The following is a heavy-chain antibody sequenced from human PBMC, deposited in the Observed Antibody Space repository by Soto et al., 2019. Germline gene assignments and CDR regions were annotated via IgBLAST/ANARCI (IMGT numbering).Heavy chain of an antibody. D-gene: IGHD3-10*01. V-gene: IGHV4-38-2*02. CDR2: IYHSGST. Sequence: SETLSLTCTVSGYSISSGYYWGWIRQPPGKGLEWIGSIYHSGSTYYNPSLKSRVTISVDTSKNQFSLKLSSVTAADTAVYYCARELRGVGELLYYYYGMDVWGQGTTVTVSS. CDR1: GYSISSGYY. CDR3: ARELRGVGELLYYYYGMDV. J-gene: IGHJ6*02.